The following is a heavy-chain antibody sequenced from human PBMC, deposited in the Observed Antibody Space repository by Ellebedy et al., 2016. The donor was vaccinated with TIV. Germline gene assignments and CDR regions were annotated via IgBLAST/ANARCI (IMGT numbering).Heavy chain of an antibody. J-gene: IGHJ4*02. CDR1: GYTFTNYW. CDR3: ARGTLGSGFDY. Sequence: GESLKISCKGSGYTFTNYWIAWVRQMPGKGLEWMGIIYLGDSDTRDSPSFRDQVTLSVDASTSTAYLQWISLKASDTAMYYCARGTLGSGFDYWGQGTLVTVSS. D-gene: IGHD7-27*01. CDR2: IYLGDSDT. V-gene: IGHV5-51*01.